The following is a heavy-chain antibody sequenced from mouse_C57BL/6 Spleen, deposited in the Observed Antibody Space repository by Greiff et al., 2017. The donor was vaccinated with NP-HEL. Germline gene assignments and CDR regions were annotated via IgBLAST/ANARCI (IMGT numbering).Heavy chain of an antibody. D-gene: IGHD1-1*02. CDR2: IWRGGST. CDR3: AKDYYDLDYYAMDY. Sequence: VQLQQSGPGLVQPSQSLSITCTVSGFSLTSYGVHWVRQSPGKGLEWLGVIWRGGSTDYNAAFMSRLSITKDNSKSQVFFKMNSLQADDTAIYYCAKDYYDLDYYAMDYWGQGTSVTVSS. CDR1: GFSLTSYG. V-gene: IGHV2-5*01. J-gene: IGHJ4*01.